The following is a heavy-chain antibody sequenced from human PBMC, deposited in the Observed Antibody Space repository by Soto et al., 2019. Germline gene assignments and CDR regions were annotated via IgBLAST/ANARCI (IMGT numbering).Heavy chain of an antibody. D-gene: IGHD3-3*01. J-gene: IGHJ5*02. V-gene: IGHV4-59*01. Sequence: SETLSLTCTVSGVSIDNFFWSWIRQIPGKGLEWIGYVSQGGTTAYMSEGETTSYNPSLESRATISVDLSKNQFSLKLSSVTAADTALYYCARGPDYDFWSGYDGIDPWGQGTQVTVSS. CDR1: GVSIDNFF. CDR3: ARGPDYDFWSGYDGIDP. CDR2: VSQGGTT.